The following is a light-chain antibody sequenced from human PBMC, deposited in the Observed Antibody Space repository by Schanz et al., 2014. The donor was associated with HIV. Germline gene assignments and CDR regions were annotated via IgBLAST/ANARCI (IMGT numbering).Light chain of an antibody. V-gene: IGKV3-20*01. CDR2: DSS. J-gene: IGKJ1*01. CDR1: QSVSSSY. Sequence: IVLTQSPGTLSLSPGERATLSCRASQSVSSSYLAWYQQKPGQAPTLLIYDSSARATGIPDRFSGSESGTDFTLTISRVEPEDYAVYYCQQYGSLPWTFGQGTKVETK. CDR3: QQYGSLPWT.